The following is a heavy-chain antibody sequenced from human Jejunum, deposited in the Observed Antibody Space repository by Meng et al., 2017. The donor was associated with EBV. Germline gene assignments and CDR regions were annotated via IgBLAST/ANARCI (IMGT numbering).Heavy chain of an antibody. CDR3: VRDGYNYIPFDY. CDR1: GFTLSADA. V-gene: IGHV3-23*01. CDR2: VSGTGGST. D-gene: IGHD5-24*01. Sequence: LLGVWGALVRPGWSLRLSLVSSGFTLSADAMSWVRQAPGKGLEWVSHVSGTGGSTYYADSVKGRFPASRDNSKNMLFLQMNSLRADDTAIYYCVRDGYNYIPFDYWGQGTLVTVSS. J-gene: IGHJ4*02.